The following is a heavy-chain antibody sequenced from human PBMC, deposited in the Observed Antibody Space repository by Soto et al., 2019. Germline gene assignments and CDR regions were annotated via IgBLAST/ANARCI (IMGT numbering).Heavy chain of an antibody. Sequence: SETLSLTCTVSGGSISSSSYYWGWIRQPPGKGLEWIGSIYYSGSTYYNPSLKSRVTISVDTSKNQFSLKLSSVTAADTAVYYCASRVKQQLAGTHYYFDYWGQGTLVTVSS. V-gene: IGHV4-39*01. CDR3: ASRVKQQLAGTHYYFDY. CDR2: IYYSGST. D-gene: IGHD6-13*01. J-gene: IGHJ4*02. CDR1: GGSISSSSYY.